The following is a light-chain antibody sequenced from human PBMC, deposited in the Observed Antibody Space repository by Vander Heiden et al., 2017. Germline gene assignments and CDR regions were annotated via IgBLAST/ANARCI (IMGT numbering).Light chain of an antibody. CDR3: QQRSNWPLT. Sequence: EIVLTQSPATLSLSPGQRATLSCRASQSISSYLDWYQQKPGQPPSLLIYDASNRATGIPARFSGSGSGTDFTLTISILEPEDFAVYYCQQRSNWPLTFGGGTKLEIK. V-gene: IGKV3-11*01. CDR2: DAS. J-gene: IGKJ4*01. CDR1: QSISSY.